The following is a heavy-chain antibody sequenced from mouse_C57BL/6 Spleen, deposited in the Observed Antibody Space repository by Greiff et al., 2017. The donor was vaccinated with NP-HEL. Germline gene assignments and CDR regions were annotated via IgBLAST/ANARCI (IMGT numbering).Heavy chain of an antibody. D-gene: IGHD4-1*01. V-gene: IGHV1-85*01. Sequence: VKLQESGPELVKPGASVKLSCKASGYTFTSYDINWVKQRPGQGLEWIGWIYPRDGSTKYNEKFKGKATLTVDTSSSTAYMELHSLTSEDSAVYFCARPLWDGGFAYWGQGTLVTVSA. J-gene: IGHJ3*01. CDR1: GYTFTSYD. CDR3: ARPLWDGGFAY. CDR2: IYPRDGST.